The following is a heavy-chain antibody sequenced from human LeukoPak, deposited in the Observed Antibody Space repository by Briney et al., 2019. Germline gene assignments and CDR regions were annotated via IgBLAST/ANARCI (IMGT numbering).Heavy chain of an antibody. V-gene: IGHV3-66*01. CDR1: GFTVSTNY. CDR3: ASMSRANSRY. Sequence: GGSLRLSCAASGFTVSTNYMSWVRQAPGRGLEWVSVIYSGGNTYYADSVKGRFTISRDNSKNTLYLQMNSLRAEDTAVYYCASMSRANSRYWGQGTLVTVSS. CDR2: IYSGGNT. J-gene: IGHJ4*02. D-gene: IGHD4/OR15-4a*01.